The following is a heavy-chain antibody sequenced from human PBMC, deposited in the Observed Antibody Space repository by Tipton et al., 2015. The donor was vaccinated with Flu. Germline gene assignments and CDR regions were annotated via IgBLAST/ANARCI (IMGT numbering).Heavy chain of an antibody. V-gene: IGHV3-64*01. CDR1: GFTFSSYA. J-gene: IGHJ4*02. D-gene: IGHD6-13*01. CDR2: ISSNGGST. Sequence: SLRLSCAASGFTFSSYAMHWVRQAPGKGLEYVSAISSNGGSTYYANSVKGRFTISRDNSKNTLYLQMGSLRAEDMAVYYCARTAGVAAAGTRDDRLTNYFDYWGQGTLVTVSS. CDR3: ARTAGVAAAGTRDDRLTNYFDY.